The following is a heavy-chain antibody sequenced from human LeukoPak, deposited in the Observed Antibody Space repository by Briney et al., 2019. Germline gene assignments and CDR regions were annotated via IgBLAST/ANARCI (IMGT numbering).Heavy chain of an antibody. Sequence: PSETLSLTCTVSGGSISNGDHYWSWIRQHPGKGLEWIGHIYYSGSTYYNPSLKSRGIISVETSKNQFSLKLSSVTAADTAVYYCARDVFPYYYDSSGSWDAFDIWGQGTMVTVSS. J-gene: IGHJ3*02. CDR2: IYYSGST. V-gene: IGHV4-31*03. D-gene: IGHD3-22*01. CDR3: ARDVFPYYYDSSGSWDAFDI. CDR1: GGSISNGDHY.